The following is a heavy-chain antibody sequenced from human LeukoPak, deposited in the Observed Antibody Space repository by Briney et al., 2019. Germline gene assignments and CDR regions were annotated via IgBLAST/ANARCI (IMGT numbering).Heavy chain of an antibody. CDR2: IYYSGST. CDR3: ARGPGAEYSSSFLV. CDR1: GGSMSTYY. Sequence: SETLSLTCTVSGGSMSTYYWSWIRQPPEKGLEWIGYIYYSGSTNYNPSLKSRVTISVDTSKNQFSLKLSSVTAADTAVYYCARGPGAEYSSSFLVWGQGTLVTVSS. V-gene: IGHV4-59*08. D-gene: IGHD6-13*01. J-gene: IGHJ4*02.